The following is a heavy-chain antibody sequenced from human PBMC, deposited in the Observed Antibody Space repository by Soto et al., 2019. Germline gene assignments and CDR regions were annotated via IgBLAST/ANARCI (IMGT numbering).Heavy chain of an antibody. J-gene: IGHJ4*02. CDR1: GGSISSYY. D-gene: IGHD3-10*01. V-gene: IGHV4-59*08. Sequence: SETLSLTCTVSGGSISSYYWSWIRQPPGKGLEWIGYIYYSGSTNYNPSLKSRVTISVDTSKNQFSLKLSSVTAADTAVYYCARHEESYYGSGSYYNFIDYWGQVTLVTVSS. CDR2: IYYSGST. CDR3: ARHEESYYGSGSYYNFIDY.